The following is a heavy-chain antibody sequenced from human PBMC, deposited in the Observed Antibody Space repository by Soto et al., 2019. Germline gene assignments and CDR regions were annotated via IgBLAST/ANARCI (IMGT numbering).Heavy chain of an antibody. D-gene: IGHD6-6*01. CDR3: ARLSGIAARPFDY. CDR1: GGSISSYY. Sequence: SETLSLTCTVSGGSISSYYWSWIRQPPGKGLEWIGYIYYSGSTNYNPSLKSRVTISVDTSKNQFSLKLSSVTAADTAVYYCARLSGIAARPFDYWGQGTLVTVSS. CDR2: IYYSGST. V-gene: IGHV4-59*08. J-gene: IGHJ4*02.